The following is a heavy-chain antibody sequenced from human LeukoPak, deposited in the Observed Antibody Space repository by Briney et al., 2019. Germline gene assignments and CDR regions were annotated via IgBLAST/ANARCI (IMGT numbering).Heavy chain of an antibody. CDR1: GGSISSYY. D-gene: IGHD5-18*01. Sequence: SETLSLTCTVSGGSISSYYWSWIRQPPGKGLEWIGYIYYSGSTNYNPSLKSRVTISVDTSKNQFSLKLSSVTAADTAVYYCARVGEAPAMVAYYYYYYMDVWGKGTTVTVSS. J-gene: IGHJ6*03. CDR2: IYYSGST. CDR3: ARVGEAPAMVAYYYYYYMDV. V-gene: IGHV4-59*12.